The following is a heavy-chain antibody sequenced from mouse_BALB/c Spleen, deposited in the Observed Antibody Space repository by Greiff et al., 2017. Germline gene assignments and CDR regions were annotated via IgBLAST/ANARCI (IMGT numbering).Heavy chain of an antibody. D-gene: IGHD2-1*01. Sequence: EVKLLESGPGLVKPSQSLSLTCSVTGYSITSGYYWNWIRQFPGNKLEWMGYISYDGSNNYNPSLKNRISITRDTSKNQFFLKLNSVTTEDTATYYCARSGNSDYWGQGTTLTVSS. V-gene: IGHV3-6*02. CDR2: ISYDGSN. J-gene: IGHJ2*01. CDR3: ARSGNSDY. CDR1: GYSITSGYY.